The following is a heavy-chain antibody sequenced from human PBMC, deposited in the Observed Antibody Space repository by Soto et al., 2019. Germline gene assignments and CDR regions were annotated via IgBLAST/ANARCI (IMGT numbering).Heavy chain of an antibody. CDR2: IIPLFGTA. Sequence: SVKVSCKASGGTFSTYAIDWVRQPPGQGLEWMGGIIPLFGTAKYEQNFQGRITITADESTNTAYMELRSLRSQDTAVYYCARGVHYDSSGYYYFYWGQGTLVTVSS. D-gene: IGHD3-22*01. CDR1: GGTFSTYA. J-gene: IGHJ4*02. V-gene: IGHV1-69*13. CDR3: ARGVHYDSSGYYYFY.